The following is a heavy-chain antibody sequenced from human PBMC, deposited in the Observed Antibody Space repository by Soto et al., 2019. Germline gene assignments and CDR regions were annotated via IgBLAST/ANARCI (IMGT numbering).Heavy chain of an antibody. V-gene: IGHV3-23*01. D-gene: IGHD6-19*01. CDR1: GFTFSSCA. CDR3: AKDTYAAVAGTYYYYGMDV. CDR2: ISGSGGST. J-gene: IGHJ6*02. Sequence: GGSLRLSCAASGFTFSSCAMSWVRQAPGKGLEWVSAISGSGGSTYYADSVKGRFTISRDNSKNTLYLQMNSLRAEDTAVYYCAKDTYAAVAGTYYYYGMDVWGQGTTVTVSS.